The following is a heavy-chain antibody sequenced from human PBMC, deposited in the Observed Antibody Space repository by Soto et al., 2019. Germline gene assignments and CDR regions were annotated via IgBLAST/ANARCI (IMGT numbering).Heavy chain of an antibody. V-gene: IGHV3-11*01. CDR1: GFTFSDYY. Sequence: QVQLVQSGGVLVKPGGSLRLSCAASGFTFSDYYMTWIRQTPGRGLEWISTIGNGGTEVYYTDSVKGRFTISRDDAQNSLFLQLTTLSADDTAVYFCAVDRRPGVYLWMHPWGQGTLVTVSS. D-gene: IGHD2-21*01. J-gene: IGHJ5*02. CDR2: IGNGGTEV. CDR3: AVDRRPGVYLWMHP.